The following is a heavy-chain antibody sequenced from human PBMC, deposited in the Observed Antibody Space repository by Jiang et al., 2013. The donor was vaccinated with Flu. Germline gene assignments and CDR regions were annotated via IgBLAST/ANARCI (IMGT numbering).Heavy chain of an antibody. Sequence: GLVKPSETLSLTCTVSGGSISSYYWSWIRQPPGKGLEWIGYIYYSGSTNYNPSLKSRVTISVDTSKNQFSLKLSSVTAADTAVYYCARGDSSGWYRSYFDYWGQGTLVTVSS. CDR1: GGSISSYY. CDR2: IYYSGST. V-gene: IGHV4-59*01. J-gene: IGHJ4*02. D-gene: IGHD6-19*01. CDR3: ARGDSSGWYRSYFDY.